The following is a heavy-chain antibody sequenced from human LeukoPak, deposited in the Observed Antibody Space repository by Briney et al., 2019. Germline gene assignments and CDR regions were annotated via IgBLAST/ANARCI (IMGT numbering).Heavy chain of an antibody. V-gene: IGHV3-7*01. J-gene: IGHJ4*02. Sequence: PPGGSLRLSCAASGFTLSSYWMSWVRQAPGKGLEWVANIKQDGSEKYYVDSVKGRFTISRDNAKNSLYLQMNSLRAEDTAVYYCARGPLNPSDYWGQGTLVTVSS. CDR2: IKQDGSEK. CDR1: GFTLSSYW. CDR3: ARGPLNPSDY.